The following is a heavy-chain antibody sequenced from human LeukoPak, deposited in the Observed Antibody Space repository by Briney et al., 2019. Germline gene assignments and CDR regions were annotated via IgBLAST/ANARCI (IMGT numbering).Heavy chain of an antibody. V-gene: IGHV1-69*04. CDR3: ARAGIAAAGFFDN. CDR2: IIPILGIA. CDR1: GGTFSSYA. D-gene: IGHD6-13*01. J-gene: IGHJ4*02. Sequence: GASVKVSCKASGGTFSSYAISWVRQAPGQGLEWMGRIIPILGIANYAQKFQGRVTITADKSTSTAYMELSSLRSEDTAVYYCARAGIAAAGFFDNWGQGTLVTVSS.